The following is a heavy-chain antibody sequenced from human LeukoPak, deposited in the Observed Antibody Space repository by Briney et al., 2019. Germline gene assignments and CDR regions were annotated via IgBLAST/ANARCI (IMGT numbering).Heavy chain of an antibody. Sequence: GGSLRLSCAASGFTFSSYGMHWVRQAPGKGLEWVVVIWYDGSNKYYADSVKGRFTISRDNSKNTLYLQMNSLRAEDTAVYYCARVGCSSTSCYEAYWYFDLWGRGTLVTVSS. CDR3: ARVGCSSTSCYEAYWYFDL. CDR2: IWYDGSNK. J-gene: IGHJ2*01. CDR1: GFTFSSYG. V-gene: IGHV3-33*01. D-gene: IGHD2-2*01.